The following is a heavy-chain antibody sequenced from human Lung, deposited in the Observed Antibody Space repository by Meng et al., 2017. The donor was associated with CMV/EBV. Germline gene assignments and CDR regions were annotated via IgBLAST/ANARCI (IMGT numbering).Heavy chain of an antibody. CDR1: GDSITNHNW. D-gene: IGHD3-10*01. CDR3: LRRSGGSV. Sequence: VRVREPGPALVKPSETLALTCAVSGDSITNHNWCAWVRQPPGKGLEWIGEIPHRGSSAYNPSLKSRVSMSIDKSKNQFSLKLTSVTAADTAVYHCLRRSGGSVWGQGTLVTVSS. CDR2: IPHRGSS. J-gene: IGHJ1*01. V-gene: IGHV4-4*02.